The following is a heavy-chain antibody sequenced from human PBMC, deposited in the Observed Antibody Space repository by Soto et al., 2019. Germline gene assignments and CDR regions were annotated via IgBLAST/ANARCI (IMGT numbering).Heavy chain of an antibody. V-gene: IGHV4-34*01. D-gene: IGHD3-10*01. CDR1: GGSFSGYY. CDR3: ARGRGVRGVITSFYYYYYMDV. Sequence: PTETVSLTCAVYGGSFSGYYWSWIRQPPGKGLEWIGEINHSGSTNYNPSLKSRVTISVDTSKNQFSLKLSSVTAADTAVYYCARGRGVRGVITSFYYYYYMDVWGKGTTVTVLL. CDR2: INHSGST. J-gene: IGHJ6*03.